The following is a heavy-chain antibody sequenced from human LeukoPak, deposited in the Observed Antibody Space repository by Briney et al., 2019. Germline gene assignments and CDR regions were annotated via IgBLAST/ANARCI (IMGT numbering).Heavy chain of an antibody. CDR2: IKQDGSEK. CDR3: ARVGELPYFDY. V-gene: IGHV3-7*05. CDR1: GFTFSYYW. J-gene: IGHJ4*02. Sequence: PGGSLRLSCAASGFTFSYYWMSWVRQAPGKGLEWVANIKQDGSEKYYVDSVKGRFTISRDNAKNSLSPQMNSLRADDTAVYYCARVGELPYFDYWGQGTLVTVSS. D-gene: IGHD2-15*01.